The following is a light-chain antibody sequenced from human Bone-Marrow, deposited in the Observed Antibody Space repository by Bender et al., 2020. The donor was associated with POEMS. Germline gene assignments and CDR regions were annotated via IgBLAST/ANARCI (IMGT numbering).Light chain of an antibody. CDR2: EVS. Sequence: QSALTQPASVSGSPGRSITISCTGTSSDVGGYDYVSWYQQHPGKAPRLLIYEVSQRPSGVPDRFSGSKSDNTASLTVSGLQAEDEADYYCSSYAGSNNVIFGGGTKLTVL. V-gene: IGLV2-8*01. CDR1: SSDVGGYDY. CDR3: SSYAGSNNVI. J-gene: IGLJ2*01.